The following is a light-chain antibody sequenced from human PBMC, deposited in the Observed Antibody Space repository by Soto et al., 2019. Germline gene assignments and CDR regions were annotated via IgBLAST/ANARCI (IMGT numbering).Light chain of an antibody. CDR1: SSDVGGYNY. J-gene: IGLJ1*01. CDR2: DVS. CDR3: SSYISSSSPYV. V-gene: IGLV2-14*01. Sequence: QSVLTQPASVSGSPGQSITISCTGTSSDVGGYNYVSWYQQHPGKAPKLMIYDVSKRLSGVSNRFSGSKSGNTASLTISGLQAEDEGDYHCSSYISSSSPYVFGTGIKLTVL.